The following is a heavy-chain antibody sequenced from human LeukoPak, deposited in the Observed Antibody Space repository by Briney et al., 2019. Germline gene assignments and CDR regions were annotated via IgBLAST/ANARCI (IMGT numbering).Heavy chain of an antibody. CDR1: GYTFTSYG. V-gene: IGHV1-18*01. CDR3: ARFHRHQLPKSDY. CDR2: ISAYNGNT. Sequence: GASVKVSCKASGYTFTSYGISWVRQAPGQGLEWMGWISAYNGNTNYAQKLQGRLTMTRATSITTAYMELSSLTSDDTAVYYCARFHRHQLPKSDYWGQGTLVTAS. J-gene: IGHJ4*02. D-gene: IGHD1-14*01.